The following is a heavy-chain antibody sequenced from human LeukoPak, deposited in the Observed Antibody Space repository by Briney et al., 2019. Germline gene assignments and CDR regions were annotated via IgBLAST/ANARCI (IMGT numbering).Heavy chain of an antibody. V-gene: IGHV4-39*01. CDR1: GGSFSGYY. Sequence: SETLSLTCAVYGGSFSGYYWGWIRQPPGKGLEWIGSIYYSGSTYYNPSLKSRVTISVDTSKNQFSLKLSSVTAADTAVYYCARHGGYDFWSGPYYFDYWGQGTLVTVSS. CDR2: IYYSGST. CDR3: ARHGGYDFWSGPYYFDY. J-gene: IGHJ4*02. D-gene: IGHD3-3*01.